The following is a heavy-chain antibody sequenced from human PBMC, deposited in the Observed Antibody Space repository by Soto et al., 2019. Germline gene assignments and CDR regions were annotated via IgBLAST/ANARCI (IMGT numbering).Heavy chain of an antibody. CDR3: ASPRRGYGSSSLGH. CDR1: GGSLRSGSYY. Sequence: QLQLQESGPGVVKPSETLSLTCTVSGGSLRSGSYYWAWIRQPPGKGLEWIGSGYYNGPIYYSPSLKSRATIFVDTSKNQFSLDLTSVTAADTAVYYCASPRRGYGSSSLGHWGQGTLITVSS. D-gene: IGHD6-6*01. V-gene: IGHV4-39*01. J-gene: IGHJ4*02. CDR2: GYYNGPI.